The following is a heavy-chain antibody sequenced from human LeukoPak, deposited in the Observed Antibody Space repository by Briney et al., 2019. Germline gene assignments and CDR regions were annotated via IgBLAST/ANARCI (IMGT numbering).Heavy chain of an antibody. Sequence: SSETHSPTYALYGASVGGDCWSPARQPPGKGLEWIGEINHSVSTNYNPSLKSRVTMSVDTSKNQFSLKLSAVTAADTAVYYCARSNYVWGSYRPSQFDGVHIRGRRGMVSVSS. J-gene: IGHJ3*02. CDR1: GASVGGDC. CDR2: INHSVST. V-gene: IGHV4-34*01. CDR3: ARSNYVWGSYRPSQFDGVHI. D-gene: IGHD3-16*02.